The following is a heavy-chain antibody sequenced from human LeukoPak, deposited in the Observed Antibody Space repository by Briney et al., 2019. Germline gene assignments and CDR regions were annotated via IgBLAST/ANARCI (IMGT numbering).Heavy chain of an antibody. CDR3: ARPSTEKGWAFDI. Sequence: SETLSLTCTVSGGSISSGDYYWSWIRQPPGKGLEWIGYIYYSGSTYYNPSLKSRVTISVDTSKNQFSLKLSSVTAADTAVYYCARPSTEKGWAFDIWGQGTMVTVSS. CDR1: GGSISSGDYY. V-gene: IGHV4-30-4*01. J-gene: IGHJ3*02. D-gene: IGHD5/OR15-5a*01. CDR2: IYYSGST.